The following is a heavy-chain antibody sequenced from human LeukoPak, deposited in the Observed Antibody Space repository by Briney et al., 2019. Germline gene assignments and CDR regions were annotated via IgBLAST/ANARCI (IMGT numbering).Heavy chain of an antibody. J-gene: IGHJ4*02. Sequence: GRSLRLSCAASGFTFSSDGMHWVRQAPGKGLEWVAVISYDGSNKYYADSVKGRFTISRDNSKNTLYLQMNSLRAEDTAVYYCASDKATMVRGVLDYWGQGTLVTVSS. CDR1: GFTFSSDG. D-gene: IGHD3-10*01. CDR2: ISYDGSNK. CDR3: ASDKATMVRGVLDY. V-gene: IGHV3-30*03.